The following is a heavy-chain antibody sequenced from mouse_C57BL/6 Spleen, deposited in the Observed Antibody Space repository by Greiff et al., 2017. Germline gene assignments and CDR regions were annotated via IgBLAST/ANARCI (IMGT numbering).Heavy chain of an antibody. Sequence: VQLQQSGPELVKPGASVKISCKASGYAFSSSWMNWVKQRPGKGLEWIGRIYPGDGDTNYNGKFKGKATLTADKSSSTAYMQLSSLTSEDSAVYFCARGGSPDYWGQGTTLTVSS. D-gene: IGHD1-1*02. CDR2: IYPGDGDT. V-gene: IGHV1-82*01. CDR1: GYAFSSSW. CDR3: ARGGSPDY. J-gene: IGHJ2*01.